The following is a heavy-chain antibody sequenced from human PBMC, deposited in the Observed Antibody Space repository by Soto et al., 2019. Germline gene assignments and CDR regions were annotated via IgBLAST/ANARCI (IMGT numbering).Heavy chain of an antibody. J-gene: IGHJ3*02. Sequence: GGSLRLSCAASGFTFSSYAMSGLRQAPGKGLEWVSAISGSGGSTYYADSVKGRFTISRDNSRNTLYLQMNSLRAEDTAVYYCAKGRITMIVDDAFDIWGQGTMVTVSS. CDR1: GFTFSSYA. V-gene: IGHV3-23*01. CDR2: ISGSGGST. D-gene: IGHD3-22*01. CDR3: AKGRITMIVDDAFDI.